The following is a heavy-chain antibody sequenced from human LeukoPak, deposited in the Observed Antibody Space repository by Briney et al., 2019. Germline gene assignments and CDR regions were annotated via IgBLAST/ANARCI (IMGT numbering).Heavy chain of an antibody. CDR1: GYTFTSYG. Sequence: ASVTVSCKASGYTFTSYGISWVRQAPGQGLEWMGWISAYNGNTNYAQKLQGRVTMTTDTSTSTAYMELRSLRSDDTAVYYCARVDLGNWNGGYYGMDVWGQGTTVTVSS. V-gene: IGHV1-18*01. CDR3: ARVDLGNWNGGYYGMDV. CDR2: ISAYNGNT. J-gene: IGHJ6*02. D-gene: IGHD1-1*01.